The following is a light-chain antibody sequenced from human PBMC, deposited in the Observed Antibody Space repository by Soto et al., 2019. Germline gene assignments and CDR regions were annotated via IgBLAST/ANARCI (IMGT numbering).Light chain of an antibody. J-gene: IGKJ5*01. CDR1: QSVSSN. Sequence: EIVMTQSPATLSVSPGERATLSCRASQSVSSNLAWYQQKPGQAPRLLIYGASTRATGIPARFSGSGSGTEFTLTIRSLQSEDVAVYYCQQYNNWRTFGQGTRLEIK. V-gene: IGKV3-15*01. CDR2: GAS. CDR3: QQYNNWRT.